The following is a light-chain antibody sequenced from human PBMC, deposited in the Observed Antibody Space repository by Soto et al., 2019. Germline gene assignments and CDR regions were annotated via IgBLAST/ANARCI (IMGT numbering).Light chain of an antibody. J-gene: IGLJ2*01. CDR3: GAWDSSLSAEV. CDR2: DNN. Sequence: QSVLTQPPSMSAAPGQKVTISCSGSSSNIENNYVAWYQHLPGTAPKLLIYDNNKRPSGIPDRFSGSESGTSATLGITGLQTGDEADYYCGAWDSSLSAEVFGEGTKLTVL. CDR1: SSNIENNY. V-gene: IGLV1-51*01.